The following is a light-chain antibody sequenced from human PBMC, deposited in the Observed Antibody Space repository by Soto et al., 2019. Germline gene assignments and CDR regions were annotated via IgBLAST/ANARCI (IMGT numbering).Light chain of an antibody. V-gene: IGKV3-20*01. J-gene: IGKJ1*01. CDR3: QQYGSSGT. CDR2: GTS. CDR1: QSVGGD. Sequence: IVMTQSPATLSVSPGERAILSCRASQSVGGDLAWYQRKPGQAPRLLIYGTSSRATDIPDRFSGSGSGTDFTLTISRLEPEDFAVYYCQQYGSSGTFGQGTKVDIK.